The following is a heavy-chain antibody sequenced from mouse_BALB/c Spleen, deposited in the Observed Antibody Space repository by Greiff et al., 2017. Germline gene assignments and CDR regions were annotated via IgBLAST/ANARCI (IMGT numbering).Heavy chain of an antibody. D-gene: IGHD1-3*01. CDR2: IWGDGST. V-gene: IGHV2-6-7*01. Sequence: VQLQQSGPGLVAPSQSLSITCTASGFPLTGYGVNWVRQPPGKGLEWLGMIWGDGSTDYNSALKSRLSISKDNSKSQVFLKMNSLQTDDTARYYCAREGVEYFDYWGQGTTLTVSS. J-gene: IGHJ2*01. CDR3: AREGVEYFDY. CDR1: GFPLTGYG.